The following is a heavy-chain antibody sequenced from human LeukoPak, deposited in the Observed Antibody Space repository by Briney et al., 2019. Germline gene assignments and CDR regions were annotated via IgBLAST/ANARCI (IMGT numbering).Heavy chain of an antibody. J-gene: IGHJ1*01. CDR3: ARDLSAPWLFDEYFQH. V-gene: IGHV3-7*01. CDR1: GFTFSSYW. CDR2: IKQDGSEK. D-gene: IGHD3-22*01. Sequence: GGSLRLSCAASGFTFSSYWMSWVRQAPGKGLEWVANIKQDGSEKYYVDSVKGRFTISRDNAKNSLYLQMNSLRAEDTAVYYCARDLSAPWLFDEYFQHWGQGTLVTASS.